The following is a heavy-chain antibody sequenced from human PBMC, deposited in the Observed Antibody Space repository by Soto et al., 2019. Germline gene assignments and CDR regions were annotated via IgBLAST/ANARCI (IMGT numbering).Heavy chain of an antibody. D-gene: IGHD2-8*01. CDR3: AKDVGYCTNGVCLYNWFDP. V-gene: IGHV3-30*18. J-gene: IGHJ5*02. Sequence: QVQLVESGGGVVQPGRSQRLSCAASGFTFNSYGIHWVRQAPGKALEWVAVISYDGNNIYYGDSVQGRFTISRDNSKNTIYLQMNSLRAEDTAVYYCAKDVGYCTNGVCLYNWFDPWGQGTLVTVSS. CDR1: GFTFNSYG. CDR2: ISYDGNNI.